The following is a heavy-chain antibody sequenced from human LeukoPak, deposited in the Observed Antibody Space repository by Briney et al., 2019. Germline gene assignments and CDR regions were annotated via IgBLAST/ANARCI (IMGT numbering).Heavy chain of an antibody. V-gene: IGHV1-24*01. D-gene: IGHD5-18*01. CDR2: FDPEDGET. J-gene: IGHJ5*02. CDR1: GYTLTELS. Sequence: ASVKVTFKFSGYTLTELSMHWVRQAPGKGLEWVGGFDPEDGETIFAHKFQGRVTITVYRSTDTASMNLNSLSSEATAVSFYSNGRGYSYGSWGQGTLVTVSS. CDR3: SNGRGYSYGS.